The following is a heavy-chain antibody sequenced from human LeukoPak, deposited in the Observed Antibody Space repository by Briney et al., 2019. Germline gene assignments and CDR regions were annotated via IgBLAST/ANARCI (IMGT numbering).Heavy chain of an antibody. V-gene: IGHV3-23*01. J-gene: IGHJ4*02. D-gene: IGHD5-18*01. CDR2: ISGSGVST. Sequence: GGTLRLSCAASGFTFRTSGMSWVRQAPGKGLEWVSAISGSGVSTYYADSVKGRLTISRDNSKNTPYLQMNSLRAEDTAVYYCAKEYGYTYGEFDYWGQGTLVTVSS. CDR3: AKEYGYTYGEFDY. CDR1: GFTFRTSG.